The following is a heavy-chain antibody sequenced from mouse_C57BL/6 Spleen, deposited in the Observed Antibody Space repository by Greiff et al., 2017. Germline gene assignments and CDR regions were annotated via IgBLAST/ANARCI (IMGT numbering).Heavy chain of an antibody. CDR3: ARDGYYGGFAY. CDR1: GFTFSSYA. CDR2: ISDGGSYT. V-gene: IGHV5-4*01. J-gene: IGHJ3*01. D-gene: IGHD2-3*01. Sequence: DVKLVESGGGLVKPGGSLKLSCAASGFTFSSYAMSWVRQTPEKRLEWVATISDGGSYTYYPDNVKGLFTISRDNAKNNLYLQMSHLKSEDTAMYYCARDGYYGGFAYWGQGTLVTVSA.